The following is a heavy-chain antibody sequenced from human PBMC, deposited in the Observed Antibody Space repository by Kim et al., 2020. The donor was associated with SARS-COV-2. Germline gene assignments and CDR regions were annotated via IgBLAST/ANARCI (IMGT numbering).Heavy chain of an antibody. CDR3: ARQQWLPY. CDR2: ISSSGSTI. Sequence: GGSLRLSCAASGFSFSGSTMHWVRQAPGKGLEWISYISSSGSTIYYADSVKGRFTISRDNAKNSLSLQMNSLRAEDTAVYYCARQQWLPYWGQGPLVTVSS. J-gene: IGHJ4*02. CDR1: GFSFSGST. V-gene: IGHV3-48*04. D-gene: IGHD5-12*01.